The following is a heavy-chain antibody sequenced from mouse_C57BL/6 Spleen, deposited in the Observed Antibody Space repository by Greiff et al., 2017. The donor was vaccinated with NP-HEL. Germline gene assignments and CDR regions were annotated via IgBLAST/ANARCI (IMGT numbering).Heavy chain of an antibody. CDR1: GYTFTSYW. Sequence: QVQLQQSGAELVKPGASVKMSCKASGYTFTSYWITWVKQRPGQGLEWIGDIYPGSGSTNYNEKFKSKATLTVDTSSSTAYMQLSSLTSEDSAVYYCARGNYYGSSPWWYFDVWGTGTTVTVSS. J-gene: IGHJ1*03. V-gene: IGHV1-55*01. D-gene: IGHD1-1*01. CDR2: IYPGSGST. CDR3: ARGNYYGSSPWWYFDV.